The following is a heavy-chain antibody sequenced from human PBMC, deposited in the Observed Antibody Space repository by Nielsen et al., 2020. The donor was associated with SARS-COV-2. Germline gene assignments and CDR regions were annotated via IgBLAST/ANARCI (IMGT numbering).Heavy chain of an antibody. CDR3: TKRSGYTSGWYGDY. V-gene: IGHV3-73*01. CDR1: GFTFSGST. D-gene: IGHD6-19*01. CDR2: IRSKANSYAT. J-gene: IGHJ4*02. Sequence: GESLKISCAASGFTFSGSTMHWVRQASGKGLEWVGRIRSKANSYATAYAASVKGRFTISRDDSKNTAYLQMNSLKTEDTAVYYCTKRSGYTSGWYGDYWGQGTLVTVSS.